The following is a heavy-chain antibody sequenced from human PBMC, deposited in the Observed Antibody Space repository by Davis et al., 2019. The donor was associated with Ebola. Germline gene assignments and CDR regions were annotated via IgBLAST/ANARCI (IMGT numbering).Heavy chain of an antibody. CDR3: ARGGFLGWLLDYYGMDV. Sequence: HTGGPLRPPCAASGSTSSTYWFHWAPQAPGKGLVWAPRINSDGISTSYADSVKGRFTTSRDNAKNTLYLQMNSLRAEDTAVYYCARGGFLGWLLDYYGMDVWGQGTTVTVSS. D-gene: IGHD3-3*01. CDR1: GSTSSTYW. J-gene: IGHJ6*02. CDR2: INSDGIST. V-gene: IGHV3-74*01.